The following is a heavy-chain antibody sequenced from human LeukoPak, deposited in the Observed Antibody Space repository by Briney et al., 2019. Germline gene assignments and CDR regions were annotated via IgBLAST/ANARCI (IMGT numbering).Heavy chain of an antibody. Sequence: SETLSLTCTVSGGSIRSSFWSWIRQPAGKELQWIGRIYTNGNTNYNPSLKSRVTMSVDTSKNQFSLNLSSVTAADTAVYYCARKKDLYYYGSGSYSGYYFDYWGQGTLVTVSS. D-gene: IGHD3-10*01. J-gene: IGHJ4*02. CDR1: GGSIRSSF. V-gene: IGHV4-4*07. CDR3: ARKKDLYYYGSGSYSGYYFDY. CDR2: IYTNGNT.